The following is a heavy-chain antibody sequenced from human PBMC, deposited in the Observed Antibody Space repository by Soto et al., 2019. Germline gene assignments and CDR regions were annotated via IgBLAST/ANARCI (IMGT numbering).Heavy chain of an antibody. D-gene: IGHD6-13*01. J-gene: IGHJ5*02. Sequence: QLQLQESGPGLVKPSETLSLTCTVSGGSISSSSYYWGWIRQPPGKGLEWIGSIYYSGSTYYNPSLKSRVTISVDTSKNQFSLKLSSVTAADTAVYYCARQGIAAAGPGWFDPWGQGTLVTVSS. CDR3: ARQGIAAAGPGWFDP. CDR2: IYYSGST. CDR1: GGSISSSSYY. V-gene: IGHV4-39*01.